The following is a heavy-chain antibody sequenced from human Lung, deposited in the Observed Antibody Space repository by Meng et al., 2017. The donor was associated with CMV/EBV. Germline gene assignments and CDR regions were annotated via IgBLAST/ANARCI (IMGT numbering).Heavy chain of an antibody. V-gene: IGHV4-30-4*08. Sequence: SETXSLTFTVSGGSINSGDYYWSWIRQPPGKGLECMGYTYYSGATYSSPSLRGGLTISIDTSRNQFSLKLYSVTAADTAVYYCVRDNGVNGTTDYWGQGTLVTVSS. CDR2: TYYSGAT. D-gene: IGHD1/OR15-1a*01. CDR1: GGSINSGDYY. CDR3: VRDNGVNGTTDY. J-gene: IGHJ4*02.